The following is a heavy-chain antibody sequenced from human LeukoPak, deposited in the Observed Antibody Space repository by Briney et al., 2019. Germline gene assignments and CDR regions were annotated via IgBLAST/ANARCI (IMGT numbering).Heavy chain of an antibody. CDR2: IYHRGST. J-gene: IGHJ5*02. CDR3: ARSYSSSWYLADP. CDR1: GGSISSGNW. V-gene: IGHV4-4*02. D-gene: IGHD6-13*01. Sequence: PSGTLSLTCAVSGGSISSGNWWSWVRQPPGKGLERIGEIYHRGSTNYNPSLKSRVTISLDKSKNQFSLKLSSVTAADTAVYYCARSYSSSWYLADPWGQGTLVTVSS.